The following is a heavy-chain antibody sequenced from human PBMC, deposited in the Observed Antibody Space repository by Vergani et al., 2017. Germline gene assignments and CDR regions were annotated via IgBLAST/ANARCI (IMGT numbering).Heavy chain of an antibody. Sequence: QLLLQESGPGLVKPSETLYLTCTVSGASINSRHYYWGWIRQPPGKGPEWIGSVYFSGATYYNPALKSRVTISADTSKNQFSLKLNSVTAADTAVYYCVRDYXIVTGYYSYYFDNWVQGILVTVSS. J-gene: IGHJ4*02. CDR2: VYFSGAT. V-gene: IGHV4-39*02. CDR3: VRDYXIVTGYYSYYFDN. D-gene: IGHD3-9*01. CDR1: GASINSRHYY.